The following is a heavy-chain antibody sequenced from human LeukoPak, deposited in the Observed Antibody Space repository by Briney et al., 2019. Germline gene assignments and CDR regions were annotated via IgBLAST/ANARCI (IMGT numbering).Heavy chain of an antibody. V-gene: IGHV3-48*01. CDR2: ISSSSSTM. Sequence: GGSLRLSCAASGFIFSSYSMNWVRQAPGKGLEWVSYISSSSSTMYYADSVKGRFTISRDNSKNTLYLQMNSLRAEDTAVYYCAKGGTSWTIDYWGQGTLVTVSS. J-gene: IGHJ4*02. CDR3: AKGGTSWTIDY. CDR1: GFIFSSYS. D-gene: IGHD2-2*01.